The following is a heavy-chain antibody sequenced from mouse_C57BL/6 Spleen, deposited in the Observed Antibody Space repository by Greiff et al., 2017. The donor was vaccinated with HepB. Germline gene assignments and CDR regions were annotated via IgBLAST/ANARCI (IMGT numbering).Heavy chain of an antibody. Sequence: VQLKESGAELVRPGASVKLSCTASGFNIKDDYMHWVKQRPEQGLEWIGWIDPENGDTEYASKFQGKATITADTSSNTAYLQLSSLTSEDTAVYYCTTRTMVRGGFAYWGQGTLVTVSA. CDR1: GFNIKDDY. V-gene: IGHV14-4*01. CDR2: IDPENGDT. D-gene: IGHD1-1*02. J-gene: IGHJ3*01. CDR3: TTRTMVRGGFAY.